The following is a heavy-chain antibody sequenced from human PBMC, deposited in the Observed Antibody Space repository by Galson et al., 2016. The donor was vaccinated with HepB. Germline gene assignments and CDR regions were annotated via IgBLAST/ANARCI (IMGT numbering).Heavy chain of an antibody. CDR2: MYYTGSP. J-gene: IGHJ4*02. Sequence: SETLSLTCTVSGDSISGYYWSWIRQPPGKGLEWIGYMYYTGSPKYSPSLESRLYISTDTSKNDFSLRLTSVTPADTAVYFCARVERYSSGWYPGYFDNWGQGILVTVSS. CDR3: ARVERYSSGWYPGYFDN. V-gene: IGHV4-59*01. CDR1: GDSISGYY. D-gene: IGHD6-19*01.